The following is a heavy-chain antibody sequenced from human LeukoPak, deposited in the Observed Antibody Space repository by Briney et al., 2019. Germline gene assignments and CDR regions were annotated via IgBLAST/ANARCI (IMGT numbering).Heavy chain of an antibody. V-gene: IGHV3-20*04. D-gene: IGHD6-13*01. CDR1: GFMFDDHG. CDR3: AREPKAAAGITYYFDY. J-gene: IGHJ4*02. Sequence: PGGSLRLSCGASGFMFDDHGMSWVRQAPGKGLEWVSKICWNGDRTGYADSVKGRFTISRDNAKNSLYLQMNNLRVEDTAFYFCAREPKAAAGITYYFDYWGQGTLVTASP. CDR2: ICWNGDRT.